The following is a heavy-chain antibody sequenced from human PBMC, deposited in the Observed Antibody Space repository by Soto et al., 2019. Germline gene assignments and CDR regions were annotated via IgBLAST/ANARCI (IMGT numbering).Heavy chain of an antibody. CDR1: GYSFANYW. V-gene: IGHV5-51*01. Sequence: GESLKISCKASGYSFANYWIGWVCQKPGKGLEWMGVIYPGDSETTYSPSFEGQVIISVDRSRGTAFLEWSSLKASDTAMYYCARPGAPTDTVVYDFWGQGTQVTVSS. CDR2: IYPGDSET. CDR3: ARPGAPTDTVVYDF. D-gene: IGHD5-18*01. J-gene: IGHJ4*02.